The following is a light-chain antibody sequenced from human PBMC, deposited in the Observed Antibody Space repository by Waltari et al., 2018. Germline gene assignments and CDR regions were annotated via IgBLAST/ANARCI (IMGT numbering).Light chain of an antibody. CDR3: QQYSNWPRT. CDR2: GAS. J-gene: IGKJ1*01. V-gene: IGKV3-15*01. CDR1: QSVSSN. Sequence: EILMTQSPTTLSVSPGERATLSCRASQSVSSNLVWYQQKPGQAPMLLIYGASTRATGIPARFSGSGSGTEFSLTISSLQSEDFAVYYCQQYSNWPRTFGQGTKVDIK.